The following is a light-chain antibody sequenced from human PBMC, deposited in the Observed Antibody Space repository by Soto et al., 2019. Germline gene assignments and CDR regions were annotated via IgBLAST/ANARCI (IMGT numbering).Light chain of an antibody. CDR1: ISEVGSYNL. CDR3: CSYAGSSNYV. Sequence: QSALTQPASVSGSPGQSVTISCTGTISEVGSYNLVSWYQQHPGKAPKLMVYEGSKRPSGVPNRFSGSQSGNTASLTISGLQAEDEADYYFCSYAGSSNYVFGTGTKVTVL. V-gene: IGLV2-23*01. J-gene: IGLJ1*01. CDR2: EGS.